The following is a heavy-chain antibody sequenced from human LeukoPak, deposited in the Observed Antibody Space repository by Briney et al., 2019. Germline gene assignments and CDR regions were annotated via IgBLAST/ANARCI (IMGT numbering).Heavy chain of an antibody. CDR2: IKQDGSEK. J-gene: IGHJ4*02. Sequence: PGGSLRLSCAASGFIFSDYVMNWVRQAPGKGLEWVANIKQDGSEKYYVDSVKGRFTISRDNAKNSLYLQMNSLRAEDTAVYYCARDIWVYWGQGTLVTVSS. D-gene: IGHD7-27*01. V-gene: IGHV3-7*01. CDR1: GFIFSDYV. CDR3: ARDIWVY.